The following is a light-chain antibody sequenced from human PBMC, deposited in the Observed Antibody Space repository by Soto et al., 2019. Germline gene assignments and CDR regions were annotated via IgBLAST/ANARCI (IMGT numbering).Light chain of an antibody. CDR2: QVT. Sequence: QSVLTQPASVSGSPGQSITISCTGTSSDLPIYNYVSWYQQQPGKAPKLMIYQVTNRPSGVSNRFSGSRSGNTASLTISGLQAEDEADYYCSSYTDSSNYVFGTGTKVTVL. V-gene: IGLV2-14*01. J-gene: IGLJ1*01. CDR3: SSYTDSSNYV. CDR1: SSDLPIYNY.